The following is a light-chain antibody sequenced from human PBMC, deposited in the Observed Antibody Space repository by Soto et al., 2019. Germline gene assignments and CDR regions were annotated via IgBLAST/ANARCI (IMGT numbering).Light chain of an antibody. CDR2: VSS. V-gene: IGKV3D-15*01. CDR1: QSIGIN. J-gene: IGKJ5*01. CDR3: QQYSQWPIT. Sequence: EIVMTQSAGSLSVCPGEGDSLXCRASQSIGINLAWYQHKPGKAPRLLIYVSSTRAHGSPARFSGSGSVTEFTRTITSLQPEDFAVYYGQQYSQWPITFGQGTRLEIK.